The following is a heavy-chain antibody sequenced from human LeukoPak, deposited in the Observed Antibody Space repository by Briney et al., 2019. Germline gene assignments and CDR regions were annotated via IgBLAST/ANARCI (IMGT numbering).Heavy chain of an antibody. CDR2: ISGSGVRP. V-gene: IGHV3-23*01. CDR3: AKEVYCGRDCYNPGYGVDV. CDR1: RFTFSSYA. Sequence: GGSLRLSCAASRFTFSSYAMSWVRQAPGKGLEWISAISGSGVRPYYADSVKGRFTISRDNSKNTLFLQMNILRDEDTAIYYCAKEVYCGRDCYNPGYGVDVWGQGTTVTVSS. J-gene: IGHJ6*02. D-gene: IGHD2-21*02.